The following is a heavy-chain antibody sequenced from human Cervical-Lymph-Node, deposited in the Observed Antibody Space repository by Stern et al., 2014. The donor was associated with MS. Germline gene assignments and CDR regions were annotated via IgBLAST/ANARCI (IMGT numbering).Heavy chain of an antibody. D-gene: IGHD2-2*01. CDR2: LSADDGNT. CDR1: GYSFTSYG. J-gene: IGHJ5*02. Sequence: QLVQSGAEVRKPGASVKVSCKASGYSFTSYGISWVRQAPGQGLEWMGWLSADDGNTDYAQKFQGRVSMTTDTSTSTAYMELMSLRSDDTAVYYCSRDRCSSTICYGSWFDPWGQGTLVTVSS. V-gene: IGHV1-18*01. CDR3: SRDRCSSTICYGSWFDP.